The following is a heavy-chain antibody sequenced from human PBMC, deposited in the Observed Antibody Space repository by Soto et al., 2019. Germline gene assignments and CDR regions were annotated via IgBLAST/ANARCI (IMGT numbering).Heavy chain of an antibody. CDR3: ATGLLNGGVYGMDV. CDR2: FDPEDGET. V-gene: IGHV1-24*01. D-gene: IGHD3-10*01. CDR1: GYTLTDLF. J-gene: IGHJ6*02. Sequence: ASVKVSCKVSGYTLTDLFMHWVRPAPGKGLEWMGGFDPEDGETIYAQKFQGRVTMTEDTSTDTAYMELSSLRSEDTAVYYCATGLLNGGVYGMDVWAQGTTVTVAS.